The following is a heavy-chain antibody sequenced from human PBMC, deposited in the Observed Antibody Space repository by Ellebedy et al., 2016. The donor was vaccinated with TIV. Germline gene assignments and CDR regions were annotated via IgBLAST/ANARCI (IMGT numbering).Heavy chain of an antibody. D-gene: IGHD5-12*01. CDR2: IYSGGST. CDR3: ARRGYSGYEHSWFDS. Sequence: GESLKISSAASGFSVSTKYMSWVRQAPGKGLEWVSVIYSGGSTNYADSVKGRFTISRDNSRNTLYLQMNSLRAEDTAVYYCARRGYSGYEHSWFDSWGQGTLVTVSS. J-gene: IGHJ5*01. CDR1: GFSVSTKY. V-gene: IGHV3-53*01.